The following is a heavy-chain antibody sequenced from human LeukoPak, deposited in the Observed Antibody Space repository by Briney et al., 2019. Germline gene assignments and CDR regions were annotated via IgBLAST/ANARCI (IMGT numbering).Heavy chain of an antibody. V-gene: IGHV4-59*08. J-gene: IGHJ4*02. CDR3: ARGARAGYNLEPFDY. Sequence: PSETLSLTCTVSGGSMSSYYWSWIRQPPGKGLEWIGYNYYSGSTKSNPSLKSRVTISVDTSKNQFSLKLSSVTAADTAVYYCARGARAGYNLEPFDYWGQGTLVTVSP. CDR1: GGSMSSYY. CDR2: NYYSGST. D-gene: IGHD5-24*01.